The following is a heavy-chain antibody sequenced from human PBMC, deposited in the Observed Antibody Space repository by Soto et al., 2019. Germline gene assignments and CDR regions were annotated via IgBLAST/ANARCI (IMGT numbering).Heavy chain of an antibody. Sequence: QVQLVESGGDVVQPGRSLRLSCAGSGFSFSRFAIHWVRQAPGKGLEGVAVITYDGSNQYYADSVKGRFTVSRDNSRSTVYLQMNNLRSEDTAIYYCARLFGGYSGSHADEFDIWGQGTMVPVSS. V-gene: IGHV3-30-3*01. CDR2: ITYDGSNQ. CDR1: GFSFSRFA. J-gene: IGHJ3*02. D-gene: IGHD1-26*01. CDR3: ARLFGGYSGSHADEFDI.